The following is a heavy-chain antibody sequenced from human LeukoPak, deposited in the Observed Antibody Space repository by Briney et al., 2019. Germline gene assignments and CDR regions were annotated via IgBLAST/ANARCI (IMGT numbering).Heavy chain of an antibody. D-gene: IGHD3-3*01. CDR3: SRHRGIFGVAIIPYL. V-gene: IGHV1-18*01. CDR2: SSAYNGNT. CDR1: GYTFTSYG. J-gene: IGHJ4*02. Sequence: ASVKVTCKASGYTFTSYGICWVRQAPGQGLEWMGWSSAYNGNTNYAKKLQGRVTMTTETSTSTAYTQLRSLRTDDTAVYYYSRHRGIFGVAIIPYLWAQGTVVTVSS.